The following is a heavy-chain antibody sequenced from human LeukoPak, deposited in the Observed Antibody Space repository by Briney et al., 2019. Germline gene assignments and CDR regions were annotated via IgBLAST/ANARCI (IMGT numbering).Heavy chain of an antibody. V-gene: IGHV4-39*07. CDR1: GGSISSSSYY. CDR3: ARWSTYYDSSGYASGAFDI. Sequence: PSETLSLTCTVSGGSISSSSYYWGWIRQPPGKGLEWIGSIYYSGSTYYNPSLKSRVTISVDTSKNQFSLKLSSVTAADTAVYYCARWSTYYDSSGYASGAFDIWDQGTMVTVSS. J-gene: IGHJ3*02. CDR2: IYYSGST. D-gene: IGHD3-22*01.